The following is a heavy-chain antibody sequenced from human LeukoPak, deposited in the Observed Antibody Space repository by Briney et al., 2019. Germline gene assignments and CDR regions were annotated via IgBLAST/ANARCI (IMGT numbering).Heavy chain of an antibody. CDR2: IYYSGST. D-gene: IGHD5-18*01. V-gene: IGHV4-59*01. CDR3: AREGGYSYGYNSFDY. J-gene: IGHJ4*02. Sequence: SETLSLTCTVSGGSISSYYWSWIRQPPGKGLEWIGYIYYSGSTNYNPSLKSRVTISVDMSKNQFSLKLSSVTAADTAVYYCAREGGYSYGYNSFDYWGQGTLVTVSS. CDR1: GGSISSYY.